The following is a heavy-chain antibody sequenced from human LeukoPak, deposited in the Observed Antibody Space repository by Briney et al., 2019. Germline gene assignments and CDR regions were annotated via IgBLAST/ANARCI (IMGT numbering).Heavy chain of an antibody. CDR3: ARPGTMIVVDHDAFDI. CDR1: GGSFSGYY. D-gene: IGHD3-22*01. V-gene: IGHV4-34*01. J-gene: IGHJ3*02. CDR2: INHSGST. Sequence: SETLSLTSAVYGGSFSGYYCGWIRQPPGKGLEWIGEINHSGSTNYNPSLKSRVTISVDTSKNQFSLKLSSVTTADTAVYYCARPGTMIVVDHDAFDIWGQGTMVTVSS.